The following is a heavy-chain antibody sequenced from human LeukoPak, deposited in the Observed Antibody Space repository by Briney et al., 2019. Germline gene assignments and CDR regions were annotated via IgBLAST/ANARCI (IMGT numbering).Heavy chain of an antibody. J-gene: IGHJ6*03. CDR2: INPNSGGT. CDR1: GYTFTGYY. V-gene: IGHV1-2*06. D-gene: IGHD5-24*01. CDR3: ARGDGYKDYYYMDV. Sequence: ASVKVSCKASGYTFTGYYMHWVRQAPGQGLEWMGLINPNSGGTNYAQKFQGRVTMTRDTSISTAYMELSRLRSDDTAVYYCARGDGYKDYYYMDVWGKGTTVTVSS.